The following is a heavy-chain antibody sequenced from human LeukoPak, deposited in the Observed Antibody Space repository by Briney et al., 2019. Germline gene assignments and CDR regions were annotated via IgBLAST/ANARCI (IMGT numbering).Heavy chain of an antibody. J-gene: IGHJ4*02. CDR3: ATDHVSYGDLDY. D-gene: IGHD4-17*01. CDR1: GFTFSSYW. Sequence: TGGSLRLSCAASGFTFSSYWMSWVRQAPGKGLEWVANIKQDGSEKYYVDSVKGRFTISRDNAKNSLYLQMDSLRAEDTAVYYCATDHVSYGDLDYWGQGTLVTVTS. V-gene: IGHV3-7*01. CDR2: IKQDGSEK.